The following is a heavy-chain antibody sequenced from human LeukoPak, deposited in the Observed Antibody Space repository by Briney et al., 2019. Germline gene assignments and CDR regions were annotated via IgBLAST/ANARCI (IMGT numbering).Heavy chain of an antibody. CDR2: ISAYNGNT. J-gene: IGHJ4*02. CDR1: GYTFTSYG. Sequence: GASVKVSCKASGYTFTSYGISWVRQAPGQGLEWMGWISAYNGNTNYAQKLQGRVTMTTDTSTSTAYMELRSLRSDDTAVYYCARDLRFLEWLVNFDYWGQGTLVTVSS. D-gene: IGHD3-3*01. CDR3: ARDLRFLEWLVNFDY. V-gene: IGHV1-18*01.